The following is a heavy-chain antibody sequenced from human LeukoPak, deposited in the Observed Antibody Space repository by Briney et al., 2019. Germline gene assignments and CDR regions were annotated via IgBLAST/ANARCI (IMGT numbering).Heavy chain of an antibody. CDR2: ISAYNGNT. V-gene: IGHV1-18*01. J-gene: IGHJ4*02. D-gene: IGHD3-22*01. CDR3: ARDLWMIVDQEEYFDY. Sequence: ASVKVSCKASGYTFTSYGISWVRQAPGQGREWMGWISAYNGNTNYAQKLQGRVTMTTDTSTSTAYMELRSLRSDDTAVYYCARDLWMIVDQEEYFDYWGQGTLVTVSS. CDR1: GYTFTSYG.